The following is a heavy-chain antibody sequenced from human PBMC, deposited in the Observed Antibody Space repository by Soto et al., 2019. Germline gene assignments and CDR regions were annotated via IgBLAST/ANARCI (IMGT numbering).Heavy chain of an antibody. J-gene: IGHJ6*02. Sequence: ASVKFSCQASGYTFTSYAMNWVRRAPGQGLEWMGWINTNTGNPTYAQGFTGRVVFSLDTSVSTAYLPICSLKAEDTAVSYCAREGIFGVRRDYYYGMDVWGQGTTVTVSS. V-gene: IGHV7-4-1*01. D-gene: IGHD3-3*01. CDR1: GYTFTSYA. CDR2: INTNTGNP. CDR3: AREGIFGVRRDYYYGMDV.